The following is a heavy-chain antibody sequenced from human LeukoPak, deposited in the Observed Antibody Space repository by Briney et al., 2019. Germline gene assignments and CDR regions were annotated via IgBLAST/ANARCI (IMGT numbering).Heavy chain of an antibody. CDR1: GFSFSGHW. D-gene: IGHD6-6*01. J-gene: IGHJ4*02. CDR2: ISPTGSTT. V-gene: IGHV3-74*01. CDR3: ARGPNSNWSGLDF. Sequence: GGSLRLSCTASGFSFSGHWMHWARQLPGKGLVWVSRISPTGSTTSYADSVKGRFTVSRDNAKNALYLQVNNLRAEDSAVYYCARGPNSNWSGLDFWGQGTLLTVSS.